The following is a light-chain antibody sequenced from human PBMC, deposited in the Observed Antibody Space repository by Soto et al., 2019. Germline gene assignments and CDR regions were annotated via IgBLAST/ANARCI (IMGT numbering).Light chain of an antibody. J-gene: IGLJ1*01. V-gene: IGLV2-14*01. CDR1: RSDVGGYNY. Sequence: QSVLTQPASVSGSPGQSITISCTGTRSDVGGYNYVYWHQQHPGNAPKLMIYDVTNRPSGVSDRFSGSKSGNTASLTISGLQAEDEADYYCSSYTSSSTYVFGAGTKVTVL. CDR3: SSYTSSSTYV. CDR2: DVT.